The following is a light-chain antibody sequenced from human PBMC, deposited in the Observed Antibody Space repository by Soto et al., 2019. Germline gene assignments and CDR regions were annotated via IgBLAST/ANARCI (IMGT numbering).Light chain of an antibody. V-gene: IGKV3-20*01. CDR1: QSVSSTY. CDR2: AAS. J-gene: IGKJ1*01. CDR3: RPDINSQWT. Sequence: EIVLTQSPGTLSLSPGERATLSCRPSQSVSSTYLDWYQQKPGQAPRLLIYAASSRATGIPDRFSGGASATDFTLTISRLEPEDFAVYYCRPDINSQWTFGQGTKVEIK.